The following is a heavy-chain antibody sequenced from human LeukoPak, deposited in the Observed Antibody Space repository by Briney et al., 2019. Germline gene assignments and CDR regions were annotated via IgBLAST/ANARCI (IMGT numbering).Heavy chain of an antibody. CDR3: AKNLLGSGAYSWYFDL. J-gene: IGHJ2*01. CDR1: GFTFRNYG. Sequence: PGGSLRLSCAASGFTFRNYGMSWVRQAPGTGLEWVSLISGRDDNTYYADSVTGRFTISRDNSKNTLYLQMTSLRAEDTAVYSCAKNLLGSGAYSWYFDLWGRGTLVTVSS. V-gene: IGHV3-23*01. CDR2: ISGRDDNT. D-gene: IGHD1-26*01.